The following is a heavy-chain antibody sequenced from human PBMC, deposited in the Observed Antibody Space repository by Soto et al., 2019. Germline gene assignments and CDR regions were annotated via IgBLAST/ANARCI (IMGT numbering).Heavy chain of an antibody. V-gene: IGHV3-23*01. D-gene: IGHD6-19*01. Sequence: PGGSLRLSCAASGFTFSSYAMSWVRQAPGKGLEWVSAISGSGGSTYYADSVKGRFTISRDNSKNTLYLQMNSLRAEDTAVYYCAKAPGYSSGWIYYYYGMDVWGQGTTVTVSS. CDR1: GFTFSSYA. CDR3: AKAPGYSSGWIYYYYGMDV. CDR2: ISGSGGST. J-gene: IGHJ6*02.